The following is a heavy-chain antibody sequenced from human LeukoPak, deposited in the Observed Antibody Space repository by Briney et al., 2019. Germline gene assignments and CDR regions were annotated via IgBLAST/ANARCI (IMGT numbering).Heavy chain of an antibody. Sequence: SETLSPTCTVSGGSISSYYWSWIRQPPGKGLEWIGHIYYSGSTNYNPSLKSRVTISVDTSKNQFSLKLSSVTAADTAVYYCARDRALYDILTGYYPSGAFDYWGQGTLVTVSS. CDR2: IYYSGST. CDR1: GGSISSYY. J-gene: IGHJ4*02. CDR3: ARDRALYDILTGYYPSGAFDY. D-gene: IGHD3-9*01. V-gene: IGHV4-59*01.